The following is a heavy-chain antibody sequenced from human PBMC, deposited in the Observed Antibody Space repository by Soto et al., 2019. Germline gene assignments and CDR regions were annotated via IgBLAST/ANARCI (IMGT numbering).Heavy chain of an antibody. CDR2: ISYDGSNK. CDR3: AKAGMGSSYYYDSSGYLYYFDY. D-gene: IGHD3-22*01. CDR1: GFTFSRYG. V-gene: IGHV3-30*18. J-gene: IGHJ4*02. Sequence: PVGSLRLSCAASGFTFSRYGMHWVRQAPGKGLEWVAVISYDGSNKYYADSVKGRFTISRDNSKNTLYLQMNSLRAEDTAVYYCAKAGMGSSYYYDSSGYLYYFDYWGQGTLVTVSS.